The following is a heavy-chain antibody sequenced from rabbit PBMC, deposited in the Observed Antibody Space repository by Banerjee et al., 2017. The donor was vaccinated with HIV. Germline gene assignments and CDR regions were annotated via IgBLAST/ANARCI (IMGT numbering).Heavy chain of an antibody. J-gene: IGHJ4*01. CDR3: ARDLSSSGGYIFNL. V-gene: IGHV1S40*01. Sequence: QSLEESGGGLVQPEGSLTLTCTASGFSFSSSYYMCWVRQAPGKGLEWIGCINTSSGNTVYASWAKGRFTISKTSSTTVTLQMTSLTAADTATYFCARDLSSSGGYIFNLWGQGTLVTVS. D-gene: IGHD1-1*01. CDR1: GFSFSSSYY. CDR2: INTSSGNT.